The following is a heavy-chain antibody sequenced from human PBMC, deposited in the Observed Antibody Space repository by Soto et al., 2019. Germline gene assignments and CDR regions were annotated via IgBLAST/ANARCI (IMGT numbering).Heavy chain of an antibody. D-gene: IGHD6-13*01. CDR2: ISGSDGST. V-gene: IGHV3-23*02. Sequence: GGSLRLSCVASGFSFSNYAMSWVRQAPGKGLEWVSVISGSDGSTYYGDSVKGRFTISRDNSKNTLYLQMNSLRAEDTAVYYCAKDRERDAWYEDYWGQGTLVAVSS. CDR3: AKDRERDAWYEDY. CDR1: GFSFSNYA. J-gene: IGHJ4*02.